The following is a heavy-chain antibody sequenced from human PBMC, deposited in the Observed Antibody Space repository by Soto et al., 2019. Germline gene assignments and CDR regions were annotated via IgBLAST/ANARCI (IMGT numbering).Heavy chain of an antibody. CDR2: IRSKANSYAT. Sequence: EVQLVESGGGLVQPGGSLKLSCAASGFTFSGSAMHWVRQASGKGLEWVGRIRSKANSYATAYAESVKGRFTISRDDSKNTAYLQINSLKTEDTAVYYCTRVEYSSSSWDYWGQGTLVTVSS. CDR1: GFTFSGSA. V-gene: IGHV3-73*01. CDR3: TRVEYSSSSWDY. D-gene: IGHD6-6*01. J-gene: IGHJ4*02.